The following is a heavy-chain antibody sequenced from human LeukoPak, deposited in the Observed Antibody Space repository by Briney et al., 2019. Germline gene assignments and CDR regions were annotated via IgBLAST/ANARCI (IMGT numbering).Heavy chain of an antibody. CDR3: AKDRSCTNDICHGDFDY. CDR2: ISGSGGST. CDR1: GFTFSSYA. D-gene: IGHD2-8*01. V-gene: IGHV3-23*01. Sequence: GGSLRLSCAASGFTFSSYAVSWGRQAPGEGLEWGSSISGSGGSTYSADSVKGRFTISRDNSKNTLYLQMNSLRAEDTALYYCAKDRSCTNDICHGDFDYWGQGTLVTVSS. J-gene: IGHJ4*02.